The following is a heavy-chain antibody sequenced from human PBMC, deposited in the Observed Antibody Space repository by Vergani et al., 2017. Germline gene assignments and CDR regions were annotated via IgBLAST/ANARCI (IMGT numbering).Heavy chain of an antibody. CDR1: GFTFSSYW. CDR2: IKQDGSEK. V-gene: IGHV3-7*01. Sequence: EVQLLESGGGLVQPGGSLRLSCAASGFTFSSYWMSWVRQAPGKGLEWVANIKQDGSEKYYVDSVKGRFTISRDNAKNSLYLQMNSLRAEDTAVYYCARAQTHYDILTGYLYYFDYWGQGTLVTVSS. J-gene: IGHJ4*02. D-gene: IGHD3-9*01. CDR3: ARAQTHYDILTGYLYYFDY.